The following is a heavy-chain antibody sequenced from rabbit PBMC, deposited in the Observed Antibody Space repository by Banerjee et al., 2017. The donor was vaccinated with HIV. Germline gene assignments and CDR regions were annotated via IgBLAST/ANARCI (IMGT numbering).Heavy chain of an antibody. Sequence: QSLEESGGDLVKPGASLTLTCKASGIDFSSYYYMCWVRQAPGKGLEWIGCIFDGSSGNTYYATWAKGRFIISKTSSTTVTLQMTSLTDADTAIYFCARFLGDADWTFNLWGPGTLVTVS. CDR2: IFDGSSGNT. CDR1: GIDFSSYYY. J-gene: IGHJ4*01. V-gene: IGHV1S40*01. D-gene: IGHD5-1*01. CDR3: ARFLGDADWTFNL.